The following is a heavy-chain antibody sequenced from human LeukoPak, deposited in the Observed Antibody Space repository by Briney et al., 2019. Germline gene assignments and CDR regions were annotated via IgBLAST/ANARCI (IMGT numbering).Heavy chain of an antibody. V-gene: IGHV1-2*02. CDR2: INPNSGGT. CDR3: ARVSTTYYYGSGSYSHFDY. Sequence: ASVKVSFKASGYTFTGYYMHWVRQAPGQGLEWMGWINPNSGGTNYAQKFQGRVTMPRDTSIGTAYMELSRLRSDDTAVYYCARVSTTYYYGSGSYSHFDYWGQGTLVTVSS. CDR1: GYTFTGYY. J-gene: IGHJ4*02. D-gene: IGHD3-10*01.